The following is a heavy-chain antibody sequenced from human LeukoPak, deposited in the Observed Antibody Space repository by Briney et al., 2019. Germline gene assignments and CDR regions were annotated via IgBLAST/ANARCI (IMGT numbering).Heavy chain of an antibody. CDR3: ARDPSNTSGRFWYLDV. V-gene: IGHV1-18*04. Sequence: ASVKVSCKASGYTFTGYYMHWVRQAPGQGLEWMGWISAYNGDTKYAQKFQGRVTMTTETSTSTAYMELWSLRSDDTAVYYCARDPSNTSGRFWYLDVWGRGTLVTVSA. CDR1: GYTFTGYY. J-gene: IGHJ2*01. D-gene: IGHD6-19*01. CDR2: ISAYNGDT.